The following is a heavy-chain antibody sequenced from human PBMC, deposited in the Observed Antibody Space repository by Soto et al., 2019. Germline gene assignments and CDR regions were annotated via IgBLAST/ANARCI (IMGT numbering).Heavy chain of an antibody. Sequence: QLHLVQSGAVVKKPGASVTVSCSASGYPVTAYYMHWVRQAPGRGLEWMGGINPATGAAKYTQTFQGRVTMTRVPSTSTVFMELSGLTSEDTAVFYCARGGGVGVAGSAAFDMWGQGTLVTVSS. CDR1: GYPVTAYY. J-gene: IGHJ3*02. D-gene: IGHD3-3*01. V-gene: IGHV1-2*02. CDR3: ARGGGVGVAGSAAFDM. CDR2: INPATGAA.